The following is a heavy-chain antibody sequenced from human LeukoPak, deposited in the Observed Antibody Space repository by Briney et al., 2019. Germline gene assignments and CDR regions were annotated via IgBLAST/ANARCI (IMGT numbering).Heavy chain of an antibody. J-gene: IGHJ5*02. Sequence: ASVKVSCKASGYTFTSYYMHWVRQAPGQGLEWMGIINPSGGSTSYAQKFQGRVTMTRDTSTSTVYMELSSLRSEDTAVYYCARDGTHCSGGSCYSYNWFDPWGQGTLVTVSS. CDR1: GYTFTSYY. D-gene: IGHD2-15*01. CDR3: ARDGTHCSGGSCYSYNWFDP. V-gene: IGHV1-46*01. CDR2: INPSGGST.